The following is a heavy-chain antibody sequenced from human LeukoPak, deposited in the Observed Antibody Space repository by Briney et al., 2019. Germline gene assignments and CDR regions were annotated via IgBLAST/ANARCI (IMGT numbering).Heavy chain of an antibody. Sequence: GGSLRLSCTASGFSFSGHWMHWARQLPGKGLVWVSRISPTGSTTSYADSVKGRFTVSRDNAKNTLYLQVNNLRAEDTAVYYCAPHRDGNYPFDFWGQGTLVTVSS. D-gene: IGHD1-7*01. CDR3: APHRDGNYPFDF. CDR1: GFSFSGHW. J-gene: IGHJ4*02. CDR2: ISPTGSTT. V-gene: IGHV3-74*01.